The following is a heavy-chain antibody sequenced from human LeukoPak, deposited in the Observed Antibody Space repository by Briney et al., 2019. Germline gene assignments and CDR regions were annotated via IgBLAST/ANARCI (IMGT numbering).Heavy chain of an antibody. CDR3: ARHRFWSGDYYFDY. J-gene: IGHJ4*02. CDR2: ISYSGSR. Sequence: SETLSLTCTVSGGSISSTNYYWGWLRQPPGKGLEWIGSISYSGSRYYNPSLKSRVTISVDTSKNQFSLKLSSMTAADTAVYYCARHRFWSGDYYFDYWGQGTLVTVSS. V-gene: IGHV4-39*01. CDR1: GGSISSTNYY. D-gene: IGHD3-3*01.